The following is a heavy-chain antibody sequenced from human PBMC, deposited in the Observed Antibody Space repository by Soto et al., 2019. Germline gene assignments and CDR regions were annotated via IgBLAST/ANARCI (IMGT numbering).Heavy chain of an antibody. J-gene: IGHJ6*02. CDR3: ARGLYSTVTRRPNLYYYYYGMDV. Sequence: SETLSLTCAVSGGSISSGGYSWSWIRQPPGKGLEWIGYIYHSGSTYYTPSLKSRVTISVDRSKNQFSLKLSSVTAADTAVYYCARGLYSTVTRRPNLYYYYYGMDVWGQVTTVTVAS. V-gene: IGHV4-30-2*01. D-gene: IGHD6-13*01. CDR2: IYHSGST. CDR1: GGSISSGGYS.